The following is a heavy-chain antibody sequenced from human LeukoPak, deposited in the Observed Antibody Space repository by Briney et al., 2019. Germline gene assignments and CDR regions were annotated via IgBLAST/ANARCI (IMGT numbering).Heavy chain of an antibody. CDR2: IPNDGSNK. V-gene: IGHV3-30*18. J-gene: IGHJ2*01. CDR3: AKPLHYYYSNVAWYFDL. CDR1: GLTFSSYG. D-gene: IGHD3-22*01. Sequence: GRSLRLSCSASGLTFSSYGMHRVRQAPGKGLEWVAVIPNDGSNKDYADSVKGRFAISRDNSKNTLYLQMNSLRADDTAVYYCAKPLHYYYSNVAWYFDLWGRGTVVTVSS.